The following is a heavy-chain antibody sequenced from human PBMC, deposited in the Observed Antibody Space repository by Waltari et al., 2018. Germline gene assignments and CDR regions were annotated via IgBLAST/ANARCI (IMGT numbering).Heavy chain of an antibody. V-gene: IGHV5-51*01. J-gene: IGHJ5*02. CDR3: ARSYYDFWSGYYPNWFDP. CDR1: GYSFTSYW. D-gene: IGHD3-3*01. CDR2: IYPGDSDT. Sequence: AEVKKPGESLKISCKGSGYSFTSYWIGWVRQMPGKGLEWLGIIYPGDSDTIYSPSFQGQVTISADQSISTAYLQWSSLKASDTAMYYCARSYYDFWSGYYPNWFDPWGQGTLVTVSS.